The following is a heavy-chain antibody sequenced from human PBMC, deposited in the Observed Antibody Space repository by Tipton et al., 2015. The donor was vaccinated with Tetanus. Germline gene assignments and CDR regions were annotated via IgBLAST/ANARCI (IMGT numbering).Heavy chain of an antibody. CDR3: AGLYYYDSASYPLY. D-gene: IGHD3-10*01. CDR1: GGSISTYY. CDR2: IFYSGNT. V-gene: IGHV4-59*08. J-gene: IGHJ4*02. Sequence: LRLSCTVSGGSISTYYWSWIRQPPGKGLEWIGNIFYSGNTNYNPSLKTRVTISVDTSKNQFSLRLRSVTAADTAVFYCAGLYYYDSASYPLYWGQGTLVTVSS.